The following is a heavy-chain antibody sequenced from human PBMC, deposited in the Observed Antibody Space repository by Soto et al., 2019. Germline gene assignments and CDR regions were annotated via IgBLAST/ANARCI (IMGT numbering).Heavy chain of an antibody. CDR1: GVIFTSYC. D-gene: IGHD2-21*01. CDR3: ARHKSRGGSSPFEY. J-gene: IGHJ4*02. V-gene: IGHV5-10-1*01. Sequence: PGVSQKISCKGAGVIFTSYCISLVRQMPGKGLEWMGRIDPKDSYTNYSPSFQGHVTISPDKSVSTAYLKWSSLKASDTAIYYCARHKSRGGSSPFEYWGQGTLVPGSS. CDR2: IDPKDSYT.